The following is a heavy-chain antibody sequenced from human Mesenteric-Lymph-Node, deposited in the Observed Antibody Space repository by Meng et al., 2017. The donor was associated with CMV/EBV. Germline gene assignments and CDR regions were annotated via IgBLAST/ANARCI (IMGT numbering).Heavy chain of an antibody. D-gene: IGHD3-16*01. J-gene: IGHJ4*02. V-gene: IGHV6-1*01. CDR1: GDSVSSDTAT. Sequence: TCAISGDSVSSDTATWNWIRQSSSGGLEWLGRTYYRSKWFTDYAVSVKSRIAINPDTAKNQFSLQLNFVTPEDTAVYYCLRDGTWGHWGQGTLVTVSS. CDR2: TYYRSKWFT. CDR3: LRDGTWGH.